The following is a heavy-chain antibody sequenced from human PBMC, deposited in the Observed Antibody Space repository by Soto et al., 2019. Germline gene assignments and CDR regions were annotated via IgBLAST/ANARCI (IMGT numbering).Heavy chain of an antibody. V-gene: IGHV4-31*03. CDR2: IYYSGST. J-gene: IGHJ4*02. Sequence: QVQLQESCPGLVKHSQTLSRTCTVSGGSISSGGYYWSWIRQHPGKGLEWIGYIYYSGSTYYNPSLKSRVNISVDTSQNQFSLKLSSMTAADTAVYYCARYPAILTGYYTADYWGQGTLVTVSS. CDR3: ARYPAILTGYYTADY. CDR1: GGSISSGGYY. D-gene: IGHD3-9*01.